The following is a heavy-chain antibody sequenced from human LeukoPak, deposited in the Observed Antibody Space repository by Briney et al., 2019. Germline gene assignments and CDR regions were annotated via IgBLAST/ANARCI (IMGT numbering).Heavy chain of an antibody. CDR3: SRQRPGTGTVDY. J-gene: IGHJ4*02. Sequence: PGGSLRLSCAASGFTFSDSPMHWVRQASGKGLEWVGHVKTKADNYATGYAASVKGRFTVSRDDSKSTAYLQMDSLKTEDTAVYYCSRQRPGTGTVDYWGQGTLVTVSS. D-gene: IGHD3/OR15-3a*01. CDR1: GFTFSDSP. V-gene: IGHV3-73*01. CDR2: VKTKADNYAT.